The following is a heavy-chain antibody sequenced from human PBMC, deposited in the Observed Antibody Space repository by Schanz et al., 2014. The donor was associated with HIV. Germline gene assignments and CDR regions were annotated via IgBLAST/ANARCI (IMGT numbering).Heavy chain of an antibody. Sequence: VQLVQSGAEVKKTGSSVKVSCKASGGTFRSNAITWVRQAPGQGLEWIGHFNVMLSKINSAQKFQGRVSMTADPSTNTAYMEMRGLRFEDTAVYYCASGRRSGIGWRMDAWGQGTTVSVSS. J-gene: IGHJ6*02. CDR1: GGTFRSNA. CDR3: ASGRRSGIGWRMDA. D-gene: IGHD6-19*01. V-gene: IGHV1-69*01. CDR2: FNVMLSKI.